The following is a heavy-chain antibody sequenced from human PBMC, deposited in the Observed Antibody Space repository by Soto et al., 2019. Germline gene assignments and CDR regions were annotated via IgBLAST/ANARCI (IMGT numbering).Heavy chain of an antibody. CDR2: IIPFFGTA. CDR3: AKSAPMDAGDKYYYDF. V-gene: IGHV1-69*13. CDR1: GGTFSTFG. J-gene: IGHJ4*02. D-gene: IGHD4-17*01. Sequence: SVKVSCKASGGTFSTFGISWVRQAPGQGLEWMGGIIPFFGTARYSQKFEDRITITADESTNTVYMDLRSLTSEDTAIYYCAKSAPMDAGDKYYYDFWGQGAMVTVSS.